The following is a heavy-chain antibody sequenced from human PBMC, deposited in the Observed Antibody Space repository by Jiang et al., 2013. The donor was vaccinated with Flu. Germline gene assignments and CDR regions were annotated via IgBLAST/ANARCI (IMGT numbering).Heavy chain of an antibody. V-gene: IGHV4-31*03. CDR1: GGSISSGGYY. Sequence: GPGLVKPSQTLSLTCSVSGGSISSGGYYWSWIRQHPGKGLEWIGYIHSSGSTYYSPSLKSRFTISADTSKNQFSLNLTSVTAADTAVYYCARERGSVEAATFGFYFDFWGQGTLVAVSS. CDR3: ARERGSVEAATFGFYFDF. D-gene: IGHD5-24*01. J-gene: IGHJ4*02. CDR2: IHSSGST.